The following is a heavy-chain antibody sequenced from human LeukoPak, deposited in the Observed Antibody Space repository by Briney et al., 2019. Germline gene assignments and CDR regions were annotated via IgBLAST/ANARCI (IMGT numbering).Heavy chain of an antibody. CDR3: AKDPLAMDQGNWFDP. CDR2: ISGSGGST. CDR1: GFTFSSYA. D-gene: IGHD5-18*01. J-gene: IGHJ5*02. Sequence: GGSLRLSCAASGFTFSSYAMSWVRKAPGKGLGWVSAISGSGGSTYYADSVKGRFTISRDNSKNTLYLQMNSLRAEDRAGYCCAKDPLAMDQGNWFDPWGQGTLVTVSS. V-gene: IGHV3-23*01.